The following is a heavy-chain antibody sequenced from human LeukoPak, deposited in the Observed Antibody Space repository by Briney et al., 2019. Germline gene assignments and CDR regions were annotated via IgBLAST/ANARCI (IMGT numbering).Heavy chain of an antibody. CDR3: ARDRKQRYCSSTSCPDLINMDV. Sequence: ASVRVSCKASGYTFTSYGISWVRQAPGQGLEWMGWIGAYNGNTNYAQKLQGRVTMTTDTSTSTAYMELRSLRSDDTAVYYCARDRKQRYCSSTSCPDLINMDVWGQGTTVTVSS. V-gene: IGHV1-18*01. CDR1: GYTFTSYG. D-gene: IGHD2-2*01. CDR2: IGAYNGNT. J-gene: IGHJ6*02.